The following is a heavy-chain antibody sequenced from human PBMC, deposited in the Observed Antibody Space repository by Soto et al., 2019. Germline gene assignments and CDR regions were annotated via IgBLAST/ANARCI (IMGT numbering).Heavy chain of an antibody. CDR3: ARSRHGSGSYTHFYYGLDV. V-gene: IGHV3-30-3*01. Sequence: QVQLVESGGGVVQPGRSLRLSCAASGFTFISYAMHWVRQAPGKGLEWVAVISFDGSTEYYADSVKGRFTISRDNSKNTVYLQMNSLSSEYTAVYYCARSRHGSGSYTHFYYGLDVWGQGTTVTVSS. CDR2: ISFDGSTE. J-gene: IGHJ6*02. D-gene: IGHD3-10*01. CDR1: GFTFISYA.